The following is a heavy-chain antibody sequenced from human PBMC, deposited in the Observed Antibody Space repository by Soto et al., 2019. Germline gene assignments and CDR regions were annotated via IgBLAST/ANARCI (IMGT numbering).Heavy chain of an antibody. V-gene: IGHV3-48*02. CDR2: ISSSSSTI. D-gene: IGHD1-26*01. Sequence: GGSLRLSCAASGFTFSSYSMNWVRQAPGKGLEWVSYISSSSSTIYYADSVKGRFTISRDNAKNSLYLQMNSLRDEDTAVYYCARDRGGGGSYFRWFDPWGQGTLVTVSS. CDR3: ARDRGGGGSYFRWFDP. J-gene: IGHJ5*02. CDR1: GFTFSSYS.